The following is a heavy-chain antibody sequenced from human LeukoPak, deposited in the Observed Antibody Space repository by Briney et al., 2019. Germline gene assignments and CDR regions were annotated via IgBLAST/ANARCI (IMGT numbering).Heavy chain of an antibody. D-gene: IGHD5-24*01. V-gene: IGHV4-34*01. CDR3: ARFFGRSMAASDPYGMDV. Sequence: SETLSLTCAVYGGSFSGYYWSWIRQPPGKGLEWIGEIHHSGSTNYNPSLKSRVNISVDTSKNHFSLKVSSVTAADTAVYYCARFFGRSMAASDPYGMDVWGQGTTVTVSS. J-gene: IGHJ6*02. CDR2: IHHSGST. CDR1: GGSFSGYY.